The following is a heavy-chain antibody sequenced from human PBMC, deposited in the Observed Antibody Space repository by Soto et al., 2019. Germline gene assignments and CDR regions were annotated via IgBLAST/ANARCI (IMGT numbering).Heavy chain of an antibody. D-gene: IGHD2-2*01. CDR2: ISSNGVST. Sequence: PGGSLRLSCAASGFNFGNSAMHWVRQAPGKGLEYVSGISSNGVSTYYANSVKGRFTISRDNSKNTLYLQMGSLRPEDMAVYYCARIYCTSATCYEGFDSWGQGT. CDR1: GFNFGNSA. J-gene: IGHJ4*02. CDR3: ARIYCTSATCYEGFDS. V-gene: IGHV3-64*01.